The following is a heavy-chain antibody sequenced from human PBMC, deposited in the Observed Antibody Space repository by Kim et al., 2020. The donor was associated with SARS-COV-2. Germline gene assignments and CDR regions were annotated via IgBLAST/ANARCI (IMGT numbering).Heavy chain of an antibody. Sequence: GGSLRLSCAASGFSFSDYSMTWVRQAPGKGLEWVSSISGGSNSIYYADSVRGRFTISRDNAKSSLFLQLNSLGADDTAVYYCARVGRSLFGASYRPFNWFSPWGQGTPVTVSA. V-gene: IGHV3-21*04. CDR1: GFSFSDYS. CDR3: ARVGRSLFGASYRPFNWFSP. J-gene: IGHJ5*02. CDR2: ISGGSNSI. D-gene: IGHD3-10*02.